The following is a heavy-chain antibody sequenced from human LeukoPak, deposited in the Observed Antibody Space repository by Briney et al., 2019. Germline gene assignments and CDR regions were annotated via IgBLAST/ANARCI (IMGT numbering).Heavy chain of an antibody. Sequence: SETLSLTCTVSGGSIANYDWSWIRQPPGKGLEWIGNIYHSGITYYNHFNSSLKSRVTISIDTSKNQFSLRLTSVTAADTAVYFCATLVSTRYYFDYWGQGTLVTVSS. CDR3: ATLVSTRYYFDY. CDR2: IYHSGIT. J-gene: IGHJ4*02. CDR1: GGSIANYD. D-gene: IGHD5/OR15-5a*01. V-gene: IGHV4-59*04.